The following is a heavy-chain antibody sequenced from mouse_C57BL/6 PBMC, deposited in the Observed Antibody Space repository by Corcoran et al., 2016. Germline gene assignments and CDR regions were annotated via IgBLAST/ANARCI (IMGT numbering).Heavy chain of an antibody. D-gene: IGHD1-1*01. CDR1: GYTFADYY. CDR2: IFPGSGST. Sequence: GTELVKPGASVKISCKASGYTFADYYINWVKQRPGQGLEWIGWIFPGSGSTYYNEKFKGKATLTVDKSSSTAYMLLSSLTSEDSAVYFCARQFITTVGGYFDVWGTGTTVTVSS. J-gene: IGHJ1*03. V-gene: IGHV1-75*01. CDR3: ARQFITTVGGYFDV.